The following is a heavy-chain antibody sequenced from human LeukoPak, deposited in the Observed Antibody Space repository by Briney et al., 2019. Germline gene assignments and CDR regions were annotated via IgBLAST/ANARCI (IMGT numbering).Heavy chain of an antibody. Sequence: GASVKVSCKASGYTFTSYYMHWVRQAPGQGLEWTGIINPSGGSTSYAQKFQGRVTMTRDMSTSTVYMELSSLRSEDTAVYYCAREPSDYDFWSGYSWSWFDPWGQGTLVTVSS. J-gene: IGHJ5*02. CDR2: INPSGGST. D-gene: IGHD3-3*01. V-gene: IGHV1-46*01. CDR1: GYTFTSYY. CDR3: AREPSDYDFWSGYSWSWFDP.